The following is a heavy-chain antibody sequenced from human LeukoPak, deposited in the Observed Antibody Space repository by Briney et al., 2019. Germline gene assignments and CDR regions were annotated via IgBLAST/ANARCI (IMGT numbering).Heavy chain of an antibody. Sequence: SETLSLTCTVSGDPFSSSGGSFSSSAYYWGWIRQPPGKGLEWIGSIYYTGSTFYNPSLKSRVTISIDTSKNQFSLKLSSVTAADTAVYYCARVLGQQLGNLGITFNIWGQGTMVTVSS. CDR2: IYYTGST. J-gene: IGHJ3*02. CDR3: ARVLGQQLGNLGITFNI. V-gene: IGHV4-39*07. D-gene: IGHD6-13*01. CDR1: GDPFSSSGGSFSSSAYY.